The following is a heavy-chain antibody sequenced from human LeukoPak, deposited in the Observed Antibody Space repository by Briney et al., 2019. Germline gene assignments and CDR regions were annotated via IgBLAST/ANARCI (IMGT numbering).Heavy chain of an antibody. J-gene: IGHJ6*03. CDR3: ARRGFYYYYYMDV. CDR2: ISSSSSTI. D-gene: IGHD3-16*01. CDR1: GFTFSSYS. Sequence: GGSLRLSCAASGFTFSSYSMNWVRQAPGKGLEWVSYISSSSSTIYYADSVKGRFTISRDNAKNSLYLQMNSLRAEDTAVYYCARRGFYYYYYMDVWGKGTTVTVSS. V-gene: IGHV3-48*01.